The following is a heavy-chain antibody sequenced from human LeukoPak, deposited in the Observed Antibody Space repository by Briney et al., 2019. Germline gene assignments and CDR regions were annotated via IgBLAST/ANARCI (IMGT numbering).Heavy chain of an antibody. CDR3: ARDREDCSGGSCYANRFDP. CDR1: GFTFSSYW. J-gene: IGHJ5*02. D-gene: IGHD2-15*01. CDR2: INTDGSST. V-gene: IGHV3-74*01. Sequence: GGSLGLSCAVSGFTFSSYWMHWVRQDPGKGLVWVSRINTDGSSTSYAASVKGRFTVSRDNAKNTLYLQMNSLRAEDTAVYYCARDREDCSGGSCYANRFDPWGQGTLVTVSS.